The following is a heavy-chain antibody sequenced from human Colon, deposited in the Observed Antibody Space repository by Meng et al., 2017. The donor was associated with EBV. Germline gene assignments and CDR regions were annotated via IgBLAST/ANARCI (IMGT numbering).Heavy chain of an antibody. D-gene: IGHD2-2*01. Sequence: QSHLEACGPTLAHHTHTLTLTSERPGCSPSTREVGVCWIRQPPGKALEWLAVIYWDDDKRYSPSLKSRLTITKDTSKNQVVLTLTNMDPVDTATYYCALFTRSWFDPWGQGTLVTVSS. J-gene: IGHJ5*02. CDR1: GCSPSTREVG. V-gene: IGHV2-5*02. CDR2: IYWDDDK. CDR3: ALFTRSWFDP.